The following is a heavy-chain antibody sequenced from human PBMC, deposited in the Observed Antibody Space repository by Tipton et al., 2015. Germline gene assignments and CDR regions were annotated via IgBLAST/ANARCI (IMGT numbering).Heavy chain of an antibody. D-gene: IGHD3-10*01. J-gene: IGHJ4*02. V-gene: IGHV4-61*01. CDR3: ARDAGIYDNNGYDS. CDR2: VYYSGST. CDR1: GGSVSSGSYY. Sequence: TLSLTCIVSGGSVSSGSYYWSWIRQPPGKGLEWIGYVYYSGSTNYNPSLKSRVTIPIDTSKNQFFLKLRSVTAADTAVYFCARDAGIYDNNGYDSWGRGTLVTVSS.